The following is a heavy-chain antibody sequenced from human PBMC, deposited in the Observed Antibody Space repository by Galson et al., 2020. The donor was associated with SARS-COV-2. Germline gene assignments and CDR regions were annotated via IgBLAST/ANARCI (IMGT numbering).Heavy chain of an antibody. CDR1: GFTFSNYA. D-gene: IGHD3-22*01. CDR3: AKDRPLSTYYYDSDAFVI. CDR2: ISGSGGST. Sequence: GGSLRLSCAASGFTFSNYAMSWVRQAPGKGLEWVSAISGSGGSTYYADSVKGRFTISRDNSKNTLYLQMNSLRAEDTAVYYCAKDRPLSTYYYDSDAFVIWGQGTMVTVSS. V-gene: IGHV3-23*01. J-gene: IGHJ3*02.